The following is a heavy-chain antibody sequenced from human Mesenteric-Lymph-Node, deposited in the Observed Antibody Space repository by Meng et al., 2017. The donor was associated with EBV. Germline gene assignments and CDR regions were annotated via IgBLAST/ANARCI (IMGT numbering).Heavy chain of an antibody. J-gene: IGHJ4*02. CDR1: GGSLSSRYW. D-gene: IGHD2-21*02. CDR2: IYHSGST. CDR3: ARVGAYCGGDCYHPR. Sequence: VQTRRAGPGPVQPSGTLSLTCAVSGGSLSSRYWWSWVRQPPGKGLEWIGEIYHSGSTNYNPSLKSRVTISVDESKNQFSLRLSSVTAADTAVYYCARVGAYCGGDCYHPRWGQGTLVTVSS. V-gene: IGHV4-4*02.